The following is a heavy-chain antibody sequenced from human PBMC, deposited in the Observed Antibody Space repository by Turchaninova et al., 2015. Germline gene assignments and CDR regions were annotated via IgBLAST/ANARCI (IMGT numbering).Heavy chain of an antibody. J-gene: IGHJ6*02. CDR1: GFIFNDYG. CDR3: ARDRPNYYSGMDV. Sequence: VVSWGGVVQPGRSLRLSCAASGFIFNDYGINWVRQAPGKGLEWVAVIWWDGSRTDYRESVKGRFIISRDNSKNTVSLQMNSLRVEDTGVYFCARDRPNYYSGMDVWGQGTTVTVSS. D-gene: IGHD6-6*01. CDR2: IWWDGSRT. V-gene: IGHV3-33*01.